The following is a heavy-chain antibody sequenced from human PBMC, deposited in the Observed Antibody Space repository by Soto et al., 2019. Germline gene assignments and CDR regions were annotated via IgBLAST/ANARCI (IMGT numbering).Heavy chain of an antibody. J-gene: IGHJ6*02. CDR1: GYTFTSYF. V-gene: IGHV1-18*01. CDR3: ARQNYYSGMDV. Sequence: QVQLVQSGAEMKKPGASVKVSCKASGYTFTSYFITWVRQAPGQGLEWMGWISAYNGNTNYAQMLQGRVTMTTDTSTATAYMEMRTLRSDDTAVYYCARQNYYSGMDVWGQGTTVTVSS. CDR2: ISAYNGNT.